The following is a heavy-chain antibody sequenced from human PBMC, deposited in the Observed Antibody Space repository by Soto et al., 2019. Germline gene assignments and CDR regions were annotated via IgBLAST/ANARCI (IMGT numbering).Heavy chain of an antibody. Sequence: GGSLRLSCATSGFTFINHAMTWVRQAPGKAPQWVATVDGSGAAPFYAESVKGRFTISRDNSKNTLYLQMNSLRAEDTAVYFCAKWEVFVTGHLATQSSLDSWGQGTLVTV. CDR3: AKWEVFVTGHLATQSSLDS. CDR1: GFTFINHA. D-gene: IGHD3-9*01. J-gene: IGHJ4*02. CDR2: VDGSGAAP. V-gene: IGHV3-23*01.